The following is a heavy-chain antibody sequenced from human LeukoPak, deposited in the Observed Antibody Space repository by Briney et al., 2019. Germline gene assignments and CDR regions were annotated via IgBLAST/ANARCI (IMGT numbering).Heavy chain of an antibody. V-gene: IGHV3-49*04. CDR1: GFSFDVYA. J-gene: IGHJ4*02. D-gene: IGHD3-22*01. Sequence: GESLKISCSASGFSFDVYALSWVRQAPGKGPEWIGLIRSTAYGARTNYAASVEGRFTISRDDSRSIVHLQMNSLRTEDTAVYFCARVNYYDSGSLYYGYFDYWGQGALVTVSS. CDR2: IRSTAYGART. CDR3: ARVNYYDSGSLYYGYFDY.